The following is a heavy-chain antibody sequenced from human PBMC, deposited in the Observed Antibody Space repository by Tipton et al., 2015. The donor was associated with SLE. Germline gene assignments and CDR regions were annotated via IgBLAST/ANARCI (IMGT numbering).Heavy chain of an antibody. Sequence: TLSLTCTVSGGSLSSGDYSWSWVRQPPGKGLEWIGHIFHSGSAYYNPSLKSRVTMSVDRSRNQFSLRLTSMTAADTALYYCANSRVRGVFMADVFDIWGRGTRVTVSS. CDR1: GGSLSSGDYS. CDR3: ANSRVRGVFMADVFDI. D-gene: IGHD3-10*01. V-gene: IGHV4-30-2*01. J-gene: IGHJ3*02. CDR2: IFHSGSA.